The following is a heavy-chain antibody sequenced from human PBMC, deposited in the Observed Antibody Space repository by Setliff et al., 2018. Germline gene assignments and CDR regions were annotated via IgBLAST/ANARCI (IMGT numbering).Heavy chain of an antibody. CDR2: INAGNGDT. CDR1: GYTFTNYA. CDR3: ARVWNYNFWSGYPRGLYYMDV. V-gene: IGHV1-18*01. Sequence: GASVKVSCKASGYTFTNYAIHWVRQAPGQRLEWMGWINAGNGDTNYAQKLQGRVTMTTDTSTSTAYMELRSLRSDDTAVYYCARVWNYNFWSGYPRGLYYMDVWGKGTTVTVSS. D-gene: IGHD3-3*01. J-gene: IGHJ6*03.